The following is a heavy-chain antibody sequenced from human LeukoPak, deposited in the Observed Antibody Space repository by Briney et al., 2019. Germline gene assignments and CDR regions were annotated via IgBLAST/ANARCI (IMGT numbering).Heavy chain of an antibody. V-gene: IGHV4-39*01. Sequence: SETLSLTCTVSGGSISSSSYYWGWIRQPPGKGLEWIGSIYYSGSTYYNLSLKSRVTISVDTSKNQFSLKLSSVTAADTAVYYCARQTQLLWFGELMNYFDYWGQGTLVTVSS. CDR3: ARQTQLLWFGELMNYFDY. D-gene: IGHD3-10*01. CDR1: GGSISSSSYY. CDR2: IYYSGST. J-gene: IGHJ4*02.